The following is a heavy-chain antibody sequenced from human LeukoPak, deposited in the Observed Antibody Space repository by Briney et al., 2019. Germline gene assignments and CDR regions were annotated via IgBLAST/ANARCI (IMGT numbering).Heavy chain of an antibody. D-gene: IGHD6-13*01. V-gene: IGHV3-30*02. CDR3: TKGSLSIAAAMVQVY. J-gene: IGHJ4*02. CDR2: IRYDGSNK. Sequence: GGSMRLSCAASGFTFSSYGMHWVRQAPGKGLEWVAFIRYDGSNKYYADSVKGRFTISRDNSKNTLYLQMNSLRAEDTAVYYCTKGSLSIAAAMVQVYWGQGTLVTVSS. CDR1: GFTFSSYG.